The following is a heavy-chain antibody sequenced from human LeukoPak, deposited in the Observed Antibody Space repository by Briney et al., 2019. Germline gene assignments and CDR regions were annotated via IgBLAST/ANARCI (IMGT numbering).Heavy chain of an antibody. CDR3: ARGAVEMATIGDY. V-gene: IGHV3-30*04. CDR2: ISYDGSNK. CDR1: GFTFSSYA. D-gene: IGHD5-24*01. Sequence: GRSLRLSCAASGFTFSSYAMHWVRQAPGKGLEWVAVISYDGSNKYYADSVKGRFTISRDNSKNTLYLQMNSLRAEDTAVYYCARGAVEMATIGDYWGQGTLVTVSS. J-gene: IGHJ4*02.